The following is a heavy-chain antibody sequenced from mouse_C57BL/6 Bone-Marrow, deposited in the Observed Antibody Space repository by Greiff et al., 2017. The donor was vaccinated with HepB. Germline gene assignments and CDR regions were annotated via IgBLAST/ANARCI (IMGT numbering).Heavy chain of an antibody. CDR1: GFTFSDYY. V-gene: IGHV5-12*01. D-gene: IGHD2-2*01. J-gene: IGHJ4*01. CDR2: ISNGGGST. CDR3: ARQGLRLMDY. Sequence: DVKLQESGGGLVQPGGSLKLSCAASGFTFSDYYMYWVRQTPEKRLEWVAYISNGGGSTYYPDTVKGRFTISRDNAKNTLYLQMSRLKSEDTAMYYCARQGLRLMDYWGQGTSVTVSS.